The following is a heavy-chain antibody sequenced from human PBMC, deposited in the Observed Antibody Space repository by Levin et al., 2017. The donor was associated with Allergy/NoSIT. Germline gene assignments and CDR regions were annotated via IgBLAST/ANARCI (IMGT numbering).Heavy chain of an antibody. J-gene: IGHJ3*02. D-gene: IGHD2-21*02. CDR3: AADGEVTPDAFDI. Sequence: ASVKVSCKASGFTFTSSAMQWVRQARGQRLEWIGWIVVGSGNTNYAQKFQERVTITRDMSTSTAYMELSSLRSEDTAVYYCAADGEVTPDAFDIWGQGTMVTVSS. CDR2: IVVGSGNT. V-gene: IGHV1-58*02. CDR1: GFTFTSSA.